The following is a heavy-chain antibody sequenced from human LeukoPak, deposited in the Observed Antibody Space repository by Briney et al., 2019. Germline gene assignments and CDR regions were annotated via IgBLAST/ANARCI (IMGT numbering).Heavy chain of an antibody. CDR2: IYYSGST. J-gene: IGHJ4*02. CDR1: GGSINSYY. CDR3: ARQKYSGYDLFFDY. Sequence: SETLSLTCTVSGGSINSYYWNWIRQPPGKGLEWIGYIYYSGSTKYDPSLKSRVTISVDTSNKQFSLRLSSVTAADTAMYYCARQKYSGYDLFFDYWGQGSLVTVSS. D-gene: IGHD5-12*01. V-gene: IGHV4-59*08.